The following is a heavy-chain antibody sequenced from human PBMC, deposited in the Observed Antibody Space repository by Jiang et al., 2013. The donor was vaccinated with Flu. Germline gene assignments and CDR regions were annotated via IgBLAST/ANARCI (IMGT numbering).Heavy chain of an antibody. D-gene: IGHD2/OR15-2a*01. CDR2: TYYRSKWYN. CDR3: ARDTSSIRVFDY. V-gene: IGHV6-1*01. CDR1: GDSVSSNSAA. J-gene: IGHJ4*02. Sequence: QTLSVTCVISGDSVSSNSAAWNWVRQSPSRGLEWLGRTYYRSKWYNDYTVSVKGRITINADTSKNQFSLQLNSVTPEDTAVYYCARDTSSIRVFDYWGQGTLVT.